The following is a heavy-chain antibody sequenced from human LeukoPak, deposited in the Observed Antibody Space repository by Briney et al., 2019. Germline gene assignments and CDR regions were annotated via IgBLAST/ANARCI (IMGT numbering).Heavy chain of an antibody. CDR1: GGAFGSYA. J-gene: IGHJ6*02. V-gene: IGHV1-69*05. CDR3: AREGFPPKISDFWSGLGPYYYYGMDV. D-gene: IGHD3-3*01. Sequence: GASVKVSCKASGGAFGSYAISWVRQAPGQGLEWMGGIIPIFGTANYAQKFQGRVTMTRDTSTSTVYMELSSLRSEDTAVYYCAREGFPPKISDFWSGLGPYYYYGMDVWGQGTTVTVSS. CDR2: IIPIFGTA.